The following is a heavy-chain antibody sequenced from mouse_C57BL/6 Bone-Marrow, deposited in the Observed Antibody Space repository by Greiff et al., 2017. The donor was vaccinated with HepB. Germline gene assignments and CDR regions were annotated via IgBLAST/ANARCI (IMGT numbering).Heavy chain of an antibody. CDR1: GYAFSSSW. Sequence: QVKLQQSGPELVKPGASVKISCKASGYAFSSSWMNWVKQRPGKGLEWIGRIYPGDGDTNYNGKFKGKATLTADKSSSTAYMQLSSLTSEDSAVYVCARGDYSNPWFAYWGQGTLVTVSA. J-gene: IGHJ3*01. CDR2: IYPGDGDT. CDR3: ARGDYSNPWFAY. D-gene: IGHD2-5*01. V-gene: IGHV1-82*01.